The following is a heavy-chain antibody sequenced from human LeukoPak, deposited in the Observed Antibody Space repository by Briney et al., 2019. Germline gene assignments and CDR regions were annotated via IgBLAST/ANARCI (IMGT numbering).Heavy chain of an antibody. CDR3: AKDRNPEPSFDY. CDR2: ISGSGGST. Sequence: GGSLRLSCAASGFTFSSYAMSWVRQAPGKGLEWVSAISGSGGSTYYAASVKGRFTISRDNSKNTLYLQMNSLRAEDTAVYYCAKDRNPEPSFDYWGQGTLVTVSS. V-gene: IGHV3-23*01. D-gene: IGHD1-14*01. J-gene: IGHJ4*02. CDR1: GFTFSSYA.